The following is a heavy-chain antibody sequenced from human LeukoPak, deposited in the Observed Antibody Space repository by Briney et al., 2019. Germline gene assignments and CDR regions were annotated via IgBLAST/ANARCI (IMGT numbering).Heavy chain of an antibody. J-gene: IGHJ3*02. CDR3: ATVREHLPDAFNI. CDR2: ISSSSSYI. CDR1: GFTFSSYS. Sequence: GGSLRLSCAASGFTFSSYSMNWVRPAPGQGLGWVSSISSSSSYIYYADSVKGRFTISRDNAKNSLYLQMNSLRAEDTAVYYCATVREHLPDAFNIWGQRTMVTVSS. V-gene: IGHV3-21*01.